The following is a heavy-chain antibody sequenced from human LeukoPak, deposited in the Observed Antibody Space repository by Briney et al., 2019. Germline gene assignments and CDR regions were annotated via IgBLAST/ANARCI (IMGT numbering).Heavy chain of an antibody. CDR1: GGSISSYY. D-gene: IGHD3-10*01. Sequence: PSETLSLTCTVSGGSISSYYWSWIRQPPGKGLEGIGYIYYSGSTNYNPSLKSRVTISVDTSKNQFSLKLSSVTAADTAVYYCARDHRSGYYYGSGSYYRAPYDWFDPWGQGTLVTVSS. V-gene: IGHV4-59*01. J-gene: IGHJ5*02. CDR2: IYYSGST. CDR3: ARDHRSGYYYGSGSYYRAPYDWFDP.